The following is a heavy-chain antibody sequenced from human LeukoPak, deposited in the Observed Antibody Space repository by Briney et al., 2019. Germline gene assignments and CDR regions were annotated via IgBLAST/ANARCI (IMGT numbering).Heavy chain of an antibody. Sequence: ASVKVSCKASGYTLTDYYMHWVRQAPGQGLEWMGWISPNSGGTNYAQNFQGRVTMTRDTSVSTAYMELSSLRSDDTAVYYCARSNIATRRGDNLFDPWGQGTLVTVSS. D-gene: IGHD6-6*01. J-gene: IGHJ5*02. CDR2: ISPNSGGT. V-gene: IGHV1-2*02. CDR3: ARSNIATRRGDNLFDP. CDR1: GYTLTDYY.